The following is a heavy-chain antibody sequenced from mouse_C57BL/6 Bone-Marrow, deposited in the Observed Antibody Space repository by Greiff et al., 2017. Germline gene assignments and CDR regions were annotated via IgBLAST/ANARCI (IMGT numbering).Heavy chain of an antibody. V-gene: IGHV7-1*01. CDR3: ARDADGYLDY. Sequence: DVQLVESGGGLVQSGRSLRLSCATSGFTFSDFYMEWVRQAPGKGLEWIAASRNKANDYTTEYSASVKGRFIVSRDTSQSILYLQMNALRAEDTAIYYCARDADGYLDYWGQGTTLTVSS. CDR2: SRNKANDYTT. CDR1: GFTFSDFY. D-gene: IGHD2-3*01. J-gene: IGHJ2*01.